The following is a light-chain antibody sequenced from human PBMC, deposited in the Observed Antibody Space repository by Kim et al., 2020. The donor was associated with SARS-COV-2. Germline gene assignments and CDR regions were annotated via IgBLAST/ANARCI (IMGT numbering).Light chain of an antibody. J-gene: IGLJ2*01. CDR1: KLGDKY. V-gene: IGLV3-1*01. Sequence: SYELTQPPSVSVSPGQTASITCSGDKLGDKYACWYQQKPGQSPVLVIYQDNKRTSGIPERFSGSNSGNTATLTISGTQAMDEADYYCQAWDSSTAVFGGGTQLTV. CDR3: QAWDSSTAV. CDR2: QDN.